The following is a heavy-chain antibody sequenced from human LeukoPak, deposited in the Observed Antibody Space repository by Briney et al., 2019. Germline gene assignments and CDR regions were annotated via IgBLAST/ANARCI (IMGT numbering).Heavy chain of an antibody. V-gene: IGHV4-39*01. CDR1: GGSINSGTYY. D-gene: IGHD3-10*01. J-gene: IGHJ4*02. Sequence: PSETLSLTCTVSGGSINSGTYYWAWIRQPPGKGLEWIGSMYYSGSAYYNPSLKSRVTIFVDTSRNQFSLKLSSVTAADTAVYYCARHFHYGSGTYVPFDYWGQGTLVTVSP. CDR2: MYYSGSA. CDR3: ARHFHYGSGTYVPFDY.